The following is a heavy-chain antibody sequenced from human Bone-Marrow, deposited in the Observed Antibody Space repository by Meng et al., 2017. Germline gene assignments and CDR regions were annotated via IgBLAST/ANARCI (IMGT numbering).Heavy chain of an antibody. Sequence: EVQLLESGGGLVQPGGSLGLSYAVSGFTFSSYAMSRVRQAPGRGLEWVSAISGSGGSTYYADSVKGRFTISRDNSKNPLYLQMNSLSAEDTAVYYCAKGGRLGVFDYWGQGTLVTVSS. V-gene: IGHV3-23*01. D-gene: IGHD3-16*01. CDR3: AKGGRLGVFDY. CDR2: ISGSGGST. CDR1: GFTFSSYA. J-gene: IGHJ4*02.